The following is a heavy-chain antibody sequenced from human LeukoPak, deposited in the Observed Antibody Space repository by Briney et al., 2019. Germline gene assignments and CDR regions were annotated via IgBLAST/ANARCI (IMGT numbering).Heavy chain of an antibody. CDR3: ARDRDVPAIGMDV. Sequence: GGSLRLPCAASGFTFSSYTMNWVRQAPGEGLEWVSSISSSSSYMYYADSVKGRFTISRDNAKNSLYLQMNSLRAEDTAVYYCARDRDVPAIGMDVWGQGTTVTVSS. CDR2: ISSSSSYM. CDR1: GFTFSSYT. J-gene: IGHJ6*02. V-gene: IGHV3-21*06.